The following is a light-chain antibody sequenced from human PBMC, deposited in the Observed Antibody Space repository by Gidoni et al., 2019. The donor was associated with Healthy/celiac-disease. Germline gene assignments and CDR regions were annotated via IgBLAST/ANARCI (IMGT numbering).Light chain of an antibody. CDR3: NSRDSSGNLP. CDR2: GKN. CDR1: SLRSYY. V-gene: IGLV3-19*01. Sequence: SSELTPYPAVSVALGQTVRITCQGDSLRSYYASWYKQKPGQAPVLVIYGKNNRPSGIPDRFSGSSSGNTASLTITGAQAEDEADYYCNSRDSSGNLPFGGGTKLTVL. J-gene: IGLJ2*01.